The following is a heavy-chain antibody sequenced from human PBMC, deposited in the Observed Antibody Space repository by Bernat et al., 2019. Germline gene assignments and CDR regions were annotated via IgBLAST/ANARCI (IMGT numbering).Heavy chain of an antibody. Sequence: EVQLVESGGGLVKPGGSLRLSCAASGFTFSNAWMSWVRQAPGKGLEWVGRIKSKTDGGTTDYAAPVKGRFTISRDDSKNTLYLQMNSLRAEDTAVYYCARDSEFLGMVRGVGGMDVWGQGTTVTVSS. CDR1: GFTFSNAW. J-gene: IGHJ6*02. D-gene: IGHD3-10*01. V-gene: IGHV3-15*01. CDR3: ARDSEFLGMVRGVGGMDV. CDR2: IKSKTDGGTT.